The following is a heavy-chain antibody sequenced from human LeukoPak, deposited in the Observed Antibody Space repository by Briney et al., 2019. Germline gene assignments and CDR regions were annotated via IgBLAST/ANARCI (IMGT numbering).Heavy chain of an antibody. Sequence: PSETLSLTCAVYGGSFSGYYWSWIRQPPGKGLEWIGEINHSGSTNYNPSLKSRVTISVDTSRNQFSLKLSSVTAADTAVYYCARGYGGPLDWGQGTLVTVSS. V-gene: IGHV4-34*01. J-gene: IGHJ4*02. CDR2: INHSGST. CDR1: GGSFSGYY. D-gene: IGHD3-10*01. CDR3: ARGYGGPLD.